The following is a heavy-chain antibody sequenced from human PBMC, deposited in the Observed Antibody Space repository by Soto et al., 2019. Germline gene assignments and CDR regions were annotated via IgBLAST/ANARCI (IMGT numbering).Heavy chain of an antibody. V-gene: IGHV1-3*01. CDR2: INGGNGNT. J-gene: IGHJ4*02. Sequence: QVQLVQSGAEVKKPGASVKVSCKASGYTFTSYAMHWMRQAPGQRLEWLGWINGGNGNTKYSQKFLGRVTITRDTTASTAYMELSSMRTEDTAVYYCARDIWFGEPRGGAGMQWGQGTLVAVSS. D-gene: IGHD3-10*01. CDR3: ARDIWFGEPRGGAGMQ. CDR1: GYTFTSYA.